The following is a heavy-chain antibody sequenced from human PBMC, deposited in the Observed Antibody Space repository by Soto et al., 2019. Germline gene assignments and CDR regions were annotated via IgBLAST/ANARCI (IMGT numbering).Heavy chain of an antibody. Sequence: EVQLVESGGGLVQPGGSLRLSCAASEFTFNKYNMNWVRQAPGKGLEWVSYITGSSGTIYYADSVKGRFTISRDNAKNSLYLKMTSLRDEDTAVYYCARNYDFLSGYFSNAFDLWGQGTMVTVSS. D-gene: IGHD3-3*01. CDR1: EFTFNKYN. CDR3: ARNYDFLSGYFSNAFDL. V-gene: IGHV3-48*02. CDR2: ITGSSGTI. J-gene: IGHJ3*01.